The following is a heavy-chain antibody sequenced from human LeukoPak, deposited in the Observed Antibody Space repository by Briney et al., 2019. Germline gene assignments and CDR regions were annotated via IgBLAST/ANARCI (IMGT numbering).Heavy chain of an antibody. V-gene: IGHV3-74*01. CDR3: AREDSSSYYFDY. CDR2: INSDGSGT. Sequence: GGSLRLSCAASGFTFSSYWMHWVRQAPGKGLVWVSRINSDGSGTGYADSVKGRFTISRDNAKNTLYLQMNSLRAEDTAVYYCAREDSSSYYFDYWGQGTLVTVSS. J-gene: IGHJ4*02. D-gene: IGHD6-6*01. CDR1: GFTFSSYW.